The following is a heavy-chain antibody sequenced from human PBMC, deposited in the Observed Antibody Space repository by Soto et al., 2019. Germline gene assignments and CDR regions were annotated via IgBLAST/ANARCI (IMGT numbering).Heavy chain of an antibody. J-gene: IGHJ4*02. CDR2: INHSGST. D-gene: IGHD3-9*01. CDR1: GWSFSGYY. Sequence: SETLSLTCAVYGWSFSGYYWSWIRQPPGKGLEWIGEINHSGSTNYNPSLKSRVTISVDTSKNQFSLKLSSVTAADTAVYYCARGQPHHYHILTGYNMRPPQFDNWGQEPLVTVSS. CDR3: ARGQPHHYHILTGYNMRPPQFDN. V-gene: IGHV4-34*01.